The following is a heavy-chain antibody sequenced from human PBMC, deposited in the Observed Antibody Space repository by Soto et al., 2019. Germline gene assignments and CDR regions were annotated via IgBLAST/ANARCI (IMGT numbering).Heavy chain of an antibody. V-gene: IGHV3-33*01. D-gene: IGHD3-10*01. Sequence: PGGSLRLSCAASGFTFSSYGMHWVRQAPGKGLEWVAVIWYDGSNKYYADSVKGRFTISRDNSKNTLYLQMNSLRAEDTAVFYCARDYKSNKSTRITMVRGVRPPSDAFDIWGQGTMVTVSS. CDR2: IWYDGSNK. CDR1: GFTFSSYG. CDR3: ARDYKSNKSTRITMVRGVRPPSDAFDI. J-gene: IGHJ3*02.